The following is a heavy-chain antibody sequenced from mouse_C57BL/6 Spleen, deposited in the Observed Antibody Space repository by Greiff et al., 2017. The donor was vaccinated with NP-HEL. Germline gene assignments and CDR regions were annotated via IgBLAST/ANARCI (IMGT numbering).Heavy chain of an antibody. D-gene: IGHD2-1*01. J-gene: IGHJ2*01. CDR1: GYTFTSYW. CDR2: IDPSDSYT. V-gene: IGHV1-50*01. CDR3: ARLGGNYRYFDY. Sequence: QVQLQQPGAELVKPGASVKLSCKASGYTFTSYWMQWVKQRPGQGLEWIGEIDPSDSYTNYNQKFKGKATLTVDPSSSTAYMQLSSLTSEDSAVDYCARLGGNYRYFDYWGQGTTLTGSS.